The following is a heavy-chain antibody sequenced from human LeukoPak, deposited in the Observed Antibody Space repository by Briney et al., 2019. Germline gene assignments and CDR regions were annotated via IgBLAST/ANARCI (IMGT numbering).Heavy chain of an antibody. CDR3: ARDPSGKTPFDY. Sequence: PGGSLRLSCAASGFTFSSYRMSWVRQAPGKGLEWVANIKQDGSEKYYVDSVKGRFTISRDNARNSLYLQMNSLRAEDTAVYYRARDPSGKTPFDYWGQGTLVTVSS. J-gene: IGHJ4*02. V-gene: IGHV3-7*01. D-gene: IGHD3-10*01. CDR1: GFTFSSYR. CDR2: IKQDGSEK.